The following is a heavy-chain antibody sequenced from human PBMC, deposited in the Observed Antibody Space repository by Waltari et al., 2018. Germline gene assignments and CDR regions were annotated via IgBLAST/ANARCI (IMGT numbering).Heavy chain of an antibody. Sequence: EVQLLESGGGLVQPGGSLRLSCETSGFNFRNYAMAWARQVPGKGLEWISSITGSGGSINYADSVKGRFTISRDYSKSTLYLQMSGLRVEDTALYHCAKDMIFDDGQYVFDVWGQGTMVTVSS. J-gene: IGHJ3*01. D-gene: IGHD3-22*01. CDR3: AKDMIFDDGQYVFDV. V-gene: IGHV3-23*01. CDR1: GFNFRNYA. CDR2: ITGSGGSI.